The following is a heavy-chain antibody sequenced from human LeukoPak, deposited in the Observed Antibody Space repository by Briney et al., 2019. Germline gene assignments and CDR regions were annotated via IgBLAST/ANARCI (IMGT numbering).Heavy chain of an antibody. CDR2: IYHSGRT. J-gene: IGHJ6*03. CDR3: ARDLGFLEWLLPQDMDV. Sequence: SETLSLTCAVSGGSISSSNWWSWVRQPPGKGLEWIGSIYHSGRTYYNPSLKSRVTISVDTSKNQFSLKLSSVTAADTAVYYCARDLGFLEWLLPQDMDVWGKGTTVTVSS. V-gene: IGHV4-4*02. D-gene: IGHD3-3*01. CDR1: GGSISSSNW.